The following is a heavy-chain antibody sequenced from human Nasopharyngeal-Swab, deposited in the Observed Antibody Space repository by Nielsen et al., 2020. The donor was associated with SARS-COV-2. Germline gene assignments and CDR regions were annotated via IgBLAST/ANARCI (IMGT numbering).Heavy chain of an antibody. V-gene: IGHV4-38-2*01. CDR3: ARAPQEVIPVVWFDP. J-gene: IGHJ5*02. CDR1: GYSISSGYY. CDR2: IYHSGST. D-gene: IGHD3-22*01. Sequence: GSLRLSCAVSGYSISSGYYWGWIRQPPGKGLEWIGSIYHSGSTYYNPSLKSRVTISVDTSKNQFSLKLSSVTAADTAVYYCARAPQEVIPVVWFDPWGQGTLVTVSS.